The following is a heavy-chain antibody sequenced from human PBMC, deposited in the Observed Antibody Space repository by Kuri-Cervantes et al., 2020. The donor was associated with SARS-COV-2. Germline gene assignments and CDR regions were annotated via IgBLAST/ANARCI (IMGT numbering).Heavy chain of an antibody. J-gene: IGHJ6*02. V-gene: IGHV3-23*01. CDR2: ISGSGGST. CDR3: ARPEAAGPFYYGMDV. Sequence: GESLKISCASSGFTFSSYAMSWVRQAPGKGLEWVSAISGSGGSTYDADSVKGRFTISRDNSKNTLYLQMNSLRAEDTAVYYCARPEAAGPFYYGMDVWGQGTTVTVSS. D-gene: IGHD6-13*01. CDR1: GFTFSSYA.